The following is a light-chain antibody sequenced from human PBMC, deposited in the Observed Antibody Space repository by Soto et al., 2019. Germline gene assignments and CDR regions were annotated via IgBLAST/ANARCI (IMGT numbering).Light chain of an antibody. V-gene: IGKV1-33*01. CDR3: QQYDNLLRTT. J-gene: IGKJ2*01. CDR2: DAS. CDR1: QDISNY. Sequence: DLPMTQSPSSLSASVGDRVTITCQASQDISNYLNWYQQKPGKAPKLLIYDASTLATGVPSRFSGSGSGTDFTFTISSLQPEDIATYYCQQYDNLLRTTFGQGTKLEIK.